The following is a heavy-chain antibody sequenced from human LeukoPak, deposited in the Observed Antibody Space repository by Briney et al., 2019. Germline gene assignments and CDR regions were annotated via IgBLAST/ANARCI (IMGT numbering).Heavy chain of an antibody. CDR3: ARVGFGEADGHGVDV. V-gene: IGHV3-33*01. Sequence: GRSLRLSCAASGFTFSSYGMHWVRQAPGKGLEWVAVIWYDGSNKYYADSVKGRFTISRDNSKNTLYLQMNSLRVEDTAVYYCARVGFGEADGHGVDVWGKGTTVTVSS. CDR2: IWYDGSNK. J-gene: IGHJ6*04. D-gene: IGHD3-10*01. CDR1: GFTFSSYG.